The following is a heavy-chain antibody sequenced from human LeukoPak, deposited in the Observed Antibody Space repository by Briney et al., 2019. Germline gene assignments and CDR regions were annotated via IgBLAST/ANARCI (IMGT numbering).Heavy chain of an antibody. J-gene: IGHJ4*02. D-gene: IGHD5-18*01. CDR3: ARGGTAMVPLDY. Sequence: SETLSLTCTVSGGSISSSSYYWGWIRQPPGKGLEWIGSIYYSGSTYYNPSLKSRVTVSVDTSKNQFSLKLSSVTAADTAVYYCARGGTAMVPLDYWGQGTLVTVSS. CDR2: IYYSGST. V-gene: IGHV4-39*07. CDR1: GGSISSSSYY.